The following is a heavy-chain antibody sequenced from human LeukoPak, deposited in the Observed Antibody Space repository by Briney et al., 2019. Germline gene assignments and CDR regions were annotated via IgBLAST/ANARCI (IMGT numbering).Heavy chain of an antibody. CDR1: GGSIISNY. D-gene: IGHD3-22*01. J-gene: IGHJ6*03. V-gene: IGHV4-4*07. CDR2: IYGSGIT. CDR3: ARLKFYDSTGYSPGYYMDV. Sequence: SETLSLTCTVSGGSIISNYWSWIRQSAGAGLEWIGRIYGSGITDYNPSLKSRVTMSLDTSRKQFSLRLTSVTAADTDVYYCARLKFYDSTGYSPGYYMDVWGKGTTVSVFS.